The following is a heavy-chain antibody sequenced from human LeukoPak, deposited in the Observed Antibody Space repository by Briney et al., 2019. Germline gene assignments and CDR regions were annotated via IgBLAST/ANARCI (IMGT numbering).Heavy chain of an antibody. Sequence: SETLSLTCTVSGGSISNTIYYWGWIRQPPGKGLQWIGSIFYSGSTYYNPSLKSRVTISVDTSTNQFSLKVNSLTTADTAVYYCARGFGYGDYLVTLDYWGQGTLVTVSS. V-gene: IGHV4-39*07. CDR1: GGSISNTIYY. CDR2: IFYSGST. D-gene: IGHD4-17*01. J-gene: IGHJ4*02. CDR3: ARGFGYGDYLVTLDY.